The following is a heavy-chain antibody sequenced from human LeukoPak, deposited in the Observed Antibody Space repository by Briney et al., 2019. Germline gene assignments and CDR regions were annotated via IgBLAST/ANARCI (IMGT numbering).Heavy chain of an antibody. Sequence: SETLSLTCTVSGDSISSTSYYWSWLRQPAGTGLEWIGRIYTSGSSDYNPSLKSRVTISVDTSKNHFSLKLSSVTAADTAVYYCARGYSGYGTRFDPWGQGTLVTVSS. CDR3: ARGYSGYGTRFDP. V-gene: IGHV4-61*02. D-gene: IGHD5-12*01. CDR2: IYTSGSS. J-gene: IGHJ5*02. CDR1: GDSISSTSYY.